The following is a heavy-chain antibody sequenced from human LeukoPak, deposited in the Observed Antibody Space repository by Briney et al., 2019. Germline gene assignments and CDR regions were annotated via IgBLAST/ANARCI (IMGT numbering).Heavy chain of an antibody. Sequence: ASVKVSCKASGYTFTSYGISWVRHAPGQGLEWMGWISAYNGNTNYAQKLQGRVTMTTDTSTSTAHMELRSLRSDDTAVYYCARDLGGGVSTYWGQGTLVTVSS. D-gene: IGHD3-16*01. CDR3: ARDLGGGVSTY. V-gene: IGHV1-18*01. CDR1: GYTFTSYG. CDR2: ISAYNGNT. J-gene: IGHJ4*02.